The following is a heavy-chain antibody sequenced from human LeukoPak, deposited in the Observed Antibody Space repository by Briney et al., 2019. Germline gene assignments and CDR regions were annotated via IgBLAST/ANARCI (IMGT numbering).Heavy chain of an antibody. CDR2: ISSSGSYI. CDR3: ARPGYSGYIIGYYFDY. CDR1: GFTFSSYT. J-gene: IGHJ4*02. D-gene: IGHD5-12*01. V-gene: IGHV3-21*06. Sequence: GGSLRLSCAAFGFTFSSYTMNWVRQAPGEGLEWVSSISSSGSYIYYADTLKGRFTISRDNAKNSLYLQMNSLRAEDTAVYYCARPGYSGYIIGYYFDYWGQGTLVIVSS.